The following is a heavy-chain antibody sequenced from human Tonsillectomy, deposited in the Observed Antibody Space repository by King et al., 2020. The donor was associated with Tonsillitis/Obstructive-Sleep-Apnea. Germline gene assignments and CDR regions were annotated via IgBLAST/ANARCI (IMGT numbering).Heavy chain of an antibody. J-gene: IGHJ6*02. CDR1: GYSFTTYW. CDR3: ARLMDPALLPSGMDV. D-gene: IGHD5-18*01. CDR2: IDPTDSYT. V-gene: IGHV5-10-1*03. Sequence: VQLVESGAEVKKPGESLRISCKGSGYSFTTYWISWVRQMPGKGLEWMGRIDPTDSYTNYSPSFQGHVTISADKSITTAYLQWSSLKASDTAMYYCARLMDPALLPSGMDVWGHGTTVTVSS.